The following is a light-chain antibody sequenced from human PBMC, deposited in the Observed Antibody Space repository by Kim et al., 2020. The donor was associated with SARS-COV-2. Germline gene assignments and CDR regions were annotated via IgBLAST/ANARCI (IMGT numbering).Light chain of an antibody. CDR2: DVS. V-gene: IGLV2-14*04. J-gene: IGLJ1*01. Sequence: GPSITSSFTGTSSDVGGYNYVSWYQQHPGKAPKLMIYDVSKRPSGVSNRFSGSKSGNTASLTISGLQAEDEADYYCSSYTSSTTYVFGTGTKVTVL. CDR3: SSYTSSTTYV. CDR1: SSDVGGYNY.